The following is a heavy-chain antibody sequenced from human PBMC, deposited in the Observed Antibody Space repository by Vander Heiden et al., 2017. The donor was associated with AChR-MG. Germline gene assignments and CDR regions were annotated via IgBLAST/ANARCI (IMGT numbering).Heavy chain of an antibody. D-gene: IGHD3-10*01. Sequence: QVQLVQSGAEVKKPGSSVKVSCNASGGTFSSYAISWVRQAPGQGLEWMGGIIPIFGTANYAQKFQGRVTITADESTSTAYMALSSLRSEDTAVYYCARESYYGSGSYNYWGQGTLVTVSS. V-gene: IGHV1-69*01. CDR3: ARESYYGSGSYNY. J-gene: IGHJ4*02. CDR1: GGTFSSYA. CDR2: IIPIFGTA.